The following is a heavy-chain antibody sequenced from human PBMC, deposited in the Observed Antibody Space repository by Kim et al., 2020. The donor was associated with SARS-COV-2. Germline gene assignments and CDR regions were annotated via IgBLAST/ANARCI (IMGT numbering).Heavy chain of an antibody. Sequence: GGSLRLSCAASGFTFNNYGIHWVRQAPGKGLEWVAVIWYDGSNKFYADSVKGRFTISRDNSKNTLYLQMNSLRVEDTAVYYCARGEFDEMATFDCWGQG. V-gene: IGHV3-33*01. D-gene: IGHD5-12*01. CDR2: IWYDGSNK. CDR1: GFTFNNYG. J-gene: IGHJ4*02. CDR3: ARGEFDEMATFDC.